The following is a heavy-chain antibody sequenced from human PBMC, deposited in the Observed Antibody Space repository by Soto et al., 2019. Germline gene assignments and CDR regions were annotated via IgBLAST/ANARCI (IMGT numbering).Heavy chain of an antibody. V-gene: IGHV3-NL1*01. CDR3: ARGSWYCFDY. Sequence: QVQLVESGGGVVQPGRSLRLSCAAPRFIFISYGMHWVRQAPGKGLEWVSVIYSGGNTYYADSVKGRFTISRDNSKNTLYLQKNCLRAEDTAVYYCARGSWYCFDYWGQGTLVTVSS. D-gene: IGHD2-15*01. CDR2: IYSGGNT. J-gene: IGHJ4*02. CDR1: RFIFISYG.